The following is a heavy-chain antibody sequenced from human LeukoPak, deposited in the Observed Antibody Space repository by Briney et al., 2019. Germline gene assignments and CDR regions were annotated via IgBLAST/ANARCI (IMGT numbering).Heavy chain of an antibody. CDR2: FDPEDGER. CDR3: ATGSTSMTVDYIHY. V-gene: IGHV1-24*01. Sequence: ASVKVSCKVSGYSLTDLSIHWLRQAPGKGPEWMGRFDPEDGERIYAQNLQGRVTMTEDTSTDTAHMELSSLRSEDTAVYYCATGSTSMTVDYIHYWGQGTLVTVSS. CDR1: GYSLTDLS. D-gene: IGHD4-11*01. J-gene: IGHJ4*02.